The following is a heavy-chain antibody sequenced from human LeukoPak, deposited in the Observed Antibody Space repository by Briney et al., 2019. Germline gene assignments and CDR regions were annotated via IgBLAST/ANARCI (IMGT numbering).Heavy chain of an antibody. J-gene: IGHJ6*03. CDR1: GDSISSYY. Sequence: SSETLSLTCTVSGDSISSYYWSWIRQPPGKGLEWIAYIYYSGSTNYNPSLKSRVTISVDTSKNQFSLKLSSVTAADTAVYYCARQAVVTPHYYYYMDVWGKGTTVTVSS. CDR2: IYYSGST. CDR3: ARQAVVTPHYYYYMDV. D-gene: IGHD4-23*01. V-gene: IGHV4-59*01.